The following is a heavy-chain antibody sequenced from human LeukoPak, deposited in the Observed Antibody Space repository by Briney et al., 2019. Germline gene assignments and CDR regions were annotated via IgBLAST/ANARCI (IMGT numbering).Heavy chain of an antibody. J-gene: IGHJ3*02. CDR2: ISSTSTYI. Sequence: KSGGSLRLSCAASGFIFSTFSMNWVRQAPGKGLEWVSSISSTSTYIYYADSVKGRFTISRDNANNSLYLQMNSLKTEDTAVYYCVRVRTYAFDIWGQGTMVTVSS. CDR3: VRVRTYAFDI. V-gene: IGHV3-21*04. CDR1: GFIFSTFS.